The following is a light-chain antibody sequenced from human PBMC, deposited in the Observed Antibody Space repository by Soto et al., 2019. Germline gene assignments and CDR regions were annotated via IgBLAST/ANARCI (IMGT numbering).Light chain of an antibody. CDR1: QTVSTY. CDR2: DAS. Sequence: EIVFPQAPATLSLSPGEIATLSCRAGQTVSTYLAWYQQRPGQAPRLLIYDASYRATDIPPRFSGSGSGTDFTLTISSLEPEDFAVYYCQQRRSWPPTITFGQGTRLEIK. J-gene: IGKJ5*01. V-gene: IGKV3-11*01. CDR3: QQRRSWPPTIT.